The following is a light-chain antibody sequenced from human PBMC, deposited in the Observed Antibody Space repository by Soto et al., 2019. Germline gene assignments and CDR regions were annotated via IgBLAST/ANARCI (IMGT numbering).Light chain of an antibody. Sequence: EIVLTQSPGTLSLSPGERATLSCRASQSTSSSYLCWYQQKPGQAPRLLIYGASSRATGIPGRFSGSGSGTAFTLTISRLEPEDVSVYYCQQLESSPAFTFGPGTIVDIK. CDR2: GAS. J-gene: IGKJ3*01. CDR3: QQLESSPAFT. CDR1: QSTSSSY. V-gene: IGKV3-20*01.